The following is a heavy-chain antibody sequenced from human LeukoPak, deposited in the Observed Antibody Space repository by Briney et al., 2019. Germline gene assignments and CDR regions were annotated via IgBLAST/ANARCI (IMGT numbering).Heavy chain of an antibody. D-gene: IGHD3-3*02. CDR3: GNHFPHFDY. V-gene: IGHV3-30*18. CDR2: ISYDGSGK. CDR1: GFTFSSYG. J-gene: IGHJ4*02. Sequence: GRSLRLSCAASGFTFSSYGMHWVRQAPGKGLEWVAVISYDGSGKYYADSVKGRFTISRDNSKNTLYLQMNSLRAEDTAVYYCGNHFPHFDYWGQGTLVTVSS.